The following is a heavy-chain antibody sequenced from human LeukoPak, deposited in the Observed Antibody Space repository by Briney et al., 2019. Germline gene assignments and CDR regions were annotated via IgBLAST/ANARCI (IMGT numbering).Heavy chain of an antibody. Sequence: SETLSPTCTVSGGSISSSSYYWGWIRQPPGKGLEWIGSIYYSGSTYYNPSLKSRVTISVDTSKNQFSLKLSSVTAADTAVYYCARGGYSYGSLFDYWGQGTLVTVSS. CDR1: GGSISSSSYY. J-gene: IGHJ4*02. D-gene: IGHD5-18*01. CDR3: ARGGYSYGSLFDY. V-gene: IGHV4-39*07. CDR2: IYYSGST.